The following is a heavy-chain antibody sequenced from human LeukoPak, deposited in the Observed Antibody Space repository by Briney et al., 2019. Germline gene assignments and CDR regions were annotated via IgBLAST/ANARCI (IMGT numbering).Heavy chain of an antibody. CDR3: ARDPQTFGGNWFDP. Sequence: ASVKVSCKPSGYTFTRYCMHWLRQAPGQRPEWMGIINPNTGGTSYADNFQDRLTVTTDTSTSTLYMDLSSLTSEDTAVYYCARDPQTFGGNWFDPWGQGTLVSVSS. V-gene: IGHV1-46*01. D-gene: IGHD3-16*01. J-gene: IGHJ5*02. CDR1: GYTFTRYC. CDR2: INPNTGGT.